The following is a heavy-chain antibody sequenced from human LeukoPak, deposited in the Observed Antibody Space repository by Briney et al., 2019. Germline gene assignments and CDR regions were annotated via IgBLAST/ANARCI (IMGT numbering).Heavy chain of an antibody. J-gene: IGHJ4*02. Sequence: PGGSLRLSCAASGFTFSSYGMHWVRQAPGKGLEWVAFIRYDEQNKYYADSVMGRFTISRDNSKDTLELQMNGLRAEDTAVYYCAKDQGWLQYGFDYWGQGTLVTVSS. CDR3: AKDQGWLQYGFDY. CDR2: IRYDEQNK. D-gene: IGHD5-24*01. V-gene: IGHV3-30*02. CDR1: GFTFSSYG.